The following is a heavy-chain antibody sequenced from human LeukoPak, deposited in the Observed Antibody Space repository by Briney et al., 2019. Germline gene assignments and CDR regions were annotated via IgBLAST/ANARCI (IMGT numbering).Heavy chain of an antibody. CDR2: ISSSSSTI. V-gene: IGHV3-48*01. CDR1: GFTFSSYS. CDR3: AKDGPPYNWNDNYFDY. Sequence: GGSLRLSCAASGFTFSSYSMNWVRQAPGKGLEWISYISSSSSTIYYADSVKGRFTISRDNAKNSLYLQMNSLRAEDTAVYYCAKDGPPYNWNDNYFDYWGQGTLVTVSS. J-gene: IGHJ4*02. D-gene: IGHD1-20*01.